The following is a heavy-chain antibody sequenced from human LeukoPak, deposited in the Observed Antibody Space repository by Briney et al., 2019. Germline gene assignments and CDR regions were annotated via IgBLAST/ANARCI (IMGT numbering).Heavy chain of an antibody. D-gene: IGHD3/OR15-3a*01. CDR2: ISYDGSNK. J-gene: IGHJ4*02. CDR3: ARSTTWTSPRFDY. CDR1: GFTFSNYA. V-gene: IGHV3-30-3*01. Sequence: GRSLRLSCAASGFTFSNYAMHWVRQTPGKGLEWVTVISYDGSNKYYADSVKGQFTISRDNSKNTLYLQMNSLREEDTAVYYCARSTTWTSPRFDYWGQGTLVTVSS.